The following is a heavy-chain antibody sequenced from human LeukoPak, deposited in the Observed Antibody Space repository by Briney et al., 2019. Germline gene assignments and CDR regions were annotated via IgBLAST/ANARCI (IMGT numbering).Heavy chain of an antibody. Sequence: GGSLRLSCAASGFTFSNYAMSWVRQAPGKGLEWVSAISGTGGNTYYADSVKGRFTISRDNSKNTLYLQMNSLRAEDTAVYYCASSTRAVAGNFDYWGQGTLVTVSS. D-gene: IGHD6-19*01. CDR3: ASSTRAVAGNFDY. J-gene: IGHJ4*02. V-gene: IGHV3-23*01. CDR2: ISGTGGNT. CDR1: GFTFSNYA.